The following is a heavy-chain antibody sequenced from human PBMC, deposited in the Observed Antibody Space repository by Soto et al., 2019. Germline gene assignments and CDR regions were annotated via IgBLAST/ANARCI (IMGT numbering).Heavy chain of an antibody. V-gene: IGHV3-74*01. CDR1: GFTFSSYW. CDR3: ARGTVVVAAYYYYGMDV. CDR2: INSDGSST. D-gene: IGHD2-15*01. Sequence: PGGSLRLSCAASGFTFSSYWMHWVRQAPGKGLVWVSRINSDGSSTSYADSVKGRFTISRDNAKNTLYLQTNSLRAEDTAVYYCARGTVVVAAYYYYGMDVWGQGTTVTVSS. J-gene: IGHJ6*02.